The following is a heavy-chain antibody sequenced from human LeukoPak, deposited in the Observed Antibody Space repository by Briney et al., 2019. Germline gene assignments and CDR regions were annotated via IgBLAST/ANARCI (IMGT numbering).Heavy chain of an antibody. Sequence: PSQTLSLTCTVSGGSISSYYWSWIRQPPGKGLEWIGYIYYSGSTNYNPSLKSRVTISVDTSKNQFSLKLSSVTAADTAVYYCARDRNGGKQQLVRGYYYMDVWGKGTTVTVSS. J-gene: IGHJ6*03. CDR1: GGSISSYY. V-gene: IGHV4-59*01. D-gene: IGHD6-13*01. CDR3: ARDRNGGKQQLVRGYYYMDV. CDR2: IYYSGST.